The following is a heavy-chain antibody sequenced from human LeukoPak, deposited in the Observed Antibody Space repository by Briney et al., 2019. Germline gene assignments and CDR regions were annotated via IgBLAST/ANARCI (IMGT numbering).Heavy chain of an antibody. CDR3: ARSSGTGTFSY. Sequence: SETLSLTCTVSGDSISRSTYYWAWIRQPPGKGLEWIGSVYYGRSPYFNPSLESRATTSVDTSKNHFSLKMSSVTAADTAVYYCARSSGTGTFSYWGQGTLVTVSS. J-gene: IGHJ4*02. D-gene: IGHD6-25*01. CDR2: VYYGRSP. CDR1: GDSISRSTYY. V-gene: IGHV4-39*02.